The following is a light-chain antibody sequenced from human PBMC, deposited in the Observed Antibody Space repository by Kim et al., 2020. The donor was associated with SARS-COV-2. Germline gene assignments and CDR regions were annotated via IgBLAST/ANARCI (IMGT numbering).Light chain of an antibody. CDR1: GGHSNNP. V-gene: IGLV4-69*01. CDR2: VNSDGSH. Sequence: QSVLTQSPSASASLGASVKLTCTLSGGHSNNPIAWLQQQPEKGPRYLMKVNSDGSHNKGDKIPDRFSGSSSGAERFLTISSLQSEDEADYYCQTWGTGIRVFGGGTQLTVL. J-gene: IGLJ3*02. CDR3: QTWGTGIRV.